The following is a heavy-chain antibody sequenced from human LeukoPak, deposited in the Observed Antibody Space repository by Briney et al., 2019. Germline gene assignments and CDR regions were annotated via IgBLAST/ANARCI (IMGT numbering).Heavy chain of an antibody. D-gene: IGHD1-7*01. CDR3: ARGGPRNFLRYFDY. V-gene: IGHV3-7*01. CDR2: IKEDGREK. Sequence: GGSLRLSCAASAFTFSSYWMSWVRQAPGKGLEWVANIKEDGREKIYVDSVKGRFTISRDNAKNSLYLKMNTLRAEDTAVYYCARGGPRNFLRYFDYWGQGTLVTVSS. CDR1: AFTFSSYW. J-gene: IGHJ4*02.